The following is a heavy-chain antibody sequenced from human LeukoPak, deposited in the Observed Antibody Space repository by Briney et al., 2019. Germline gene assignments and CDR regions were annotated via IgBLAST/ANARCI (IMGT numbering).Heavy chain of an antibody. CDR2: IYPNTGGT. Sequence: ASVDVSSKTSGYTLTVYYLHWVRQAPGQGLEWMEWIYPNTGGTKSTQQFQGRVTMTRDTSISTAYMEQSTLRSDDTAVYYCARGRVYGLGSSGSEYFQHWAQATLVRVSS. D-gene: IGHD6-19*01. V-gene: IGHV1-2*02. CDR1: GYTLTVYY. CDR3: ARGRVYGLGSSGSEYFQH. J-gene: IGHJ1*01.